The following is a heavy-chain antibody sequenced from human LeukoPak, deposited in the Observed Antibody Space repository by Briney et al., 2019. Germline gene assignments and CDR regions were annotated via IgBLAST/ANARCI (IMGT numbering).Heavy chain of an antibody. Sequence: PSETLSLTCLVSGGSMKRSYWTWIRQAPGKGLEWIGNIDDSGNTNYSPSLKSRVTISLDTSKNQFSLRVTSVTAADTAVYYCARLRYSNIGYSSPIDYWGQGTLVTVSS. CDR2: IDDSGNT. D-gene: IGHD5-18*01. CDR3: ARLRYSNIGYSSPIDY. V-gene: IGHV4-59*08. CDR1: GGSMKRSY. J-gene: IGHJ4*02.